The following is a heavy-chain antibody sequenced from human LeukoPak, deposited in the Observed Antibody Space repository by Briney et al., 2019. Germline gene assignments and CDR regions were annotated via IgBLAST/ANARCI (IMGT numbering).Heavy chain of an antibody. V-gene: IGHV3-7*01. CDR1: GFTFSSYW. D-gene: IGHD4-11*01. CDR2: IKQDGSEK. J-gene: IGHJ4*02. Sequence: GGSLRLSCAASGFTFSSYWMSWVRQAPGKGLEWVANIKQDGSEKYYVDSVKGRFTISRDNAKNSLYLQMNSLRAEDTAVYYCARDPHTVTTSVFAVWGQGTLVTVSS. CDR3: ARDPHTVTTSVFAV.